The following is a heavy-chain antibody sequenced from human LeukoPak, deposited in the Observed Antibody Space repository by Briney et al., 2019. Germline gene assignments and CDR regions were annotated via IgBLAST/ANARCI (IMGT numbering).Heavy chain of an antibody. CDR3: ARDIYGPIDY. CDR1: GYAFTKCH. CDR2: INTNTGNP. D-gene: IGHD2/OR15-2a*01. V-gene: IGHV7-4-1*02. J-gene: IGHJ4*02. Sequence: GASVKVSCKASGYAFTKCHLNWVRQAPGQGLEWMGWINTNTGNPTYVQGFTGRFVFSLDTSVNTAYLQISSLKTEDTAVYYCARDIYGPIDYWGQGTLVTVSS.